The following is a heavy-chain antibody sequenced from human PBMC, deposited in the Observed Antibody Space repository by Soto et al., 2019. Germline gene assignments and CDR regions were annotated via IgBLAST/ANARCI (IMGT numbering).Heavy chain of an antibody. CDR1: GGSISSSSYY. CDR2: IYYSGST. J-gene: IGHJ6*02. CDR3: ARGYCSGGSCYSYYYYYGMDV. Sequence: QLQLQESGPGLVKPSETLSLTCTVSGGSISSSSYYWGWIRQPPGKGLEWIGSIYYSGSTYYNPSLKSRVTISVNTSNNQFALKLSSVAAADTAVYYCARGYCSGGSCYSYYYYYGMDVWRQGTTVTVSS. D-gene: IGHD2-15*01. V-gene: IGHV4-39*01.